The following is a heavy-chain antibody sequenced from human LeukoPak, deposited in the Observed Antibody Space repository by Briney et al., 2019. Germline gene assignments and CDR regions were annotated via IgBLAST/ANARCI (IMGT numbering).Heavy chain of an antibody. D-gene: IGHD3-22*01. CDR2: IYTSGTT. CDR1: GDSINSYY. Sequence: SETLSLTCTVSGDSINSYYWSWIRQPAGKGLEWIGRIYTSGTTNYNPSLKSRVTMSVDTSKNHFSLQLRSVTAADTAVYYCASTTYDYDTSGHYFLDYWGQGSLVTVSS. J-gene: IGHJ4*02. CDR3: ASTTYDYDTSGHYFLDY. V-gene: IGHV4-4*07.